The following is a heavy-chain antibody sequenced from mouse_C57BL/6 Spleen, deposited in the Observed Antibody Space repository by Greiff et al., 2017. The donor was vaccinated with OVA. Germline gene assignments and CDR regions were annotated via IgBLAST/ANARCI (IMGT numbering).Heavy chain of an antibody. Sequence: VQLQQSGAELVKPGASVKISCKASGYAFSSYWMNWVKQRPGKGLEWIGQIYPGDGDTNYNGKFKGKATLTADKSSSTAYMQLSSLTSEDSAVYFCARRRNEGERFAYWGQGTLVTVSA. CDR3: ARRRNEGERFAY. V-gene: IGHV1-80*01. CDR1: GYAFSSYW. J-gene: IGHJ3*01. CDR2: IYPGDGDT.